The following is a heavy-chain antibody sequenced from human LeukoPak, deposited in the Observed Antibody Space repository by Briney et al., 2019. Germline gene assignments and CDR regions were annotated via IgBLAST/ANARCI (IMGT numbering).Heavy chain of an antibody. CDR1: GGSISSYY. D-gene: IGHD3-16*02. J-gene: IGHJ4*02. V-gene: IGHV4-34*01. Sequence: SETLSLTCTVSGGSISSYYWSWIRQPPGKGLEWIGEINHSGSTNYNPSLKSRVTISVDTSKNQFSLKLSSVTAADTAVYSCARVKRRVRYDKVWGTYLYDPLYFDIWGPGTLVTVSS. CDR3: ARVKRRVRYDKVWGTYLYDPLYFDI. CDR2: INHSGST.